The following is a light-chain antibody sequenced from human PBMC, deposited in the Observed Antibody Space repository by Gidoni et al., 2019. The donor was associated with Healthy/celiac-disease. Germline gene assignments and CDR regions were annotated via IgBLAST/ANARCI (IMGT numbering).Light chain of an antibody. J-gene: IGKJ1*01. V-gene: IGKV1-39*01. CDR1: QSISSY. Sequence: DIQMTQSPSSLSASVGDRVTITCRASQSISSYLNWYQQKPGKAPKRLIYAASSLQSGVPSRFSGSGSGTDFTLTISRLQPEDFATYYCQQSYSTPTFGQGTKVEIK. CDR3: QQSYSTPT. CDR2: AAS.